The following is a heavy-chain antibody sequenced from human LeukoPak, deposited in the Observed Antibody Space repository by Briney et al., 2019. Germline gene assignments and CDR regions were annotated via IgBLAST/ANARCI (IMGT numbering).Heavy chain of an antibody. D-gene: IGHD2-8*01. CDR3: ARDLFFGSKWYEGWFDS. CDR2: IRSDGSKK. V-gene: IGHV3-30*02. Sequence: GGSRRLSCVASGFSFSTYGMHWVRQAPGKGLEWVTFIRSDGSKKHYADSVKGRFTISRDNAKNTLYLQMNSLRAEDTAVYYCARDLFFGSKWYEGWFDSWGRGTLVTVSS. CDR1: GFSFSTYG. J-gene: IGHJ5*01.